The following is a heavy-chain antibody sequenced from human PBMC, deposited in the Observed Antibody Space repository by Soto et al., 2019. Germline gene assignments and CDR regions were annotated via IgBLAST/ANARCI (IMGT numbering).Heavy chain of an antibody. Sequence: GGSLRLSCAASGFTFSSYAMSWVRQAPGKGLEWVSAISGSGGSTYYADSVKGRFTISRDNSKNTLYLQMNSLRAEDTAVYYCAKVEGGGGYGDYGYYYYGMDVWGQGTTVTV. CDR2: ISGSGGST. D-gene: IGHD4-17*01. CDR1: GFTFSSYA. V-gene: IGHV3-23*01. J-gene: IGHJ6*02. CDR3: AKVEGGGGYGDYGYYYYGMDV.